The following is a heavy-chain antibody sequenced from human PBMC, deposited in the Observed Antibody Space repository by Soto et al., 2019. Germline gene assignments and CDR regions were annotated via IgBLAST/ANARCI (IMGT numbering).Heavy chain of an antibody. V-gene: IGHV3-30*18. CDR2: ISYDGSNK. D-gene: IGHD3-22*01. CDR1: GFTFSSYG. J-gene: IGHJ6*02. Sequence: PGGSLRLSCAASGFTFSSYGMHWVRQAPGEGLEWVAVISYDGSNKYYADSVKGRFTISRDNSKNTLYLQMNSLRAEDTAVYYCAKDFGPHYYDSSGRGLWYYYGMDVWGQGTTVTVSS. CDR3: AKDFGPHYYDSSGRGLWYYYGMDV.